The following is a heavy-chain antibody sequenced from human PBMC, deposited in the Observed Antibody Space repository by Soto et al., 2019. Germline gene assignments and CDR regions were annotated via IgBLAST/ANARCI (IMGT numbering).Heavy chain of an antibody. V-gene: IGHV4-59*01. CDR1: GGSISSYY. CDR3: ARASWGAAAGINWFDP. CDR2: IYYTGST. Sequence: SETLSLTCTVSGGSISSYYWSWVRQPPGKGLEWIGYIYYTGSTNYSPSLKSRVTMSMDTSNSQFSLKLSSVTAADTAVYYCARASWGAAAGINWFDPWGQGTLVTDSS. D-gene: IGHD6-13*01. J-gene: IGHJ5*02.